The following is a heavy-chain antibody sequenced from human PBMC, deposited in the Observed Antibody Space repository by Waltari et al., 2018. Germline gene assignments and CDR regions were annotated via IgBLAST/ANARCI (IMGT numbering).Heavy chain of an antibody. CDR2: VSSGGET. CDR3: ARHRGVHTGFPGLDP. CDR1: GGSISGAYY. V-gene: IGHV4-39*01. D-gene: IGHD3-10*01. Sequence: QLQLQESGPGLVKPSETLSLICTVSGGSISGAYYWDWIRQSPGTGLEGIGDVSSGGETNVNPSRKGRVTIATDTSKNQFSLRLRYGTAADTAVYYCARHRGVHTGFPGLDPWGQGTLVTVSS. J-gene: IGHJ5*02.